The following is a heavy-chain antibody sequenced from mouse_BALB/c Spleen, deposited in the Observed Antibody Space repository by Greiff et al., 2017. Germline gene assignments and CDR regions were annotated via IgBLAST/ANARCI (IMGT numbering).Heavy chain of an antibody. Sequence: EVQLQESGPSLVKPSQTLSLTCSVTGDSITSGYWNWIRKFPGNKLEYMGYISYSGSTYYNPSLKSRISITRDTSKNQYYLQLNSVTTEDTATYYCARSGSSGYVDYAMDYWGQGTSVTVSS. V-gene: IGHV3-8*02. CDR3: ARSGSSGYVDYAMDY. D-gene: IGHD3-1*01. J-gene: IGHJ4*01. CDR1: GDSITSGY. CDR2: ISYSGST.